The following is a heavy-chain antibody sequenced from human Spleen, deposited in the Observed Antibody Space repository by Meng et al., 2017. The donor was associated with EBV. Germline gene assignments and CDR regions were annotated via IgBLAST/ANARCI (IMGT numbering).Heavy chain of an antibody. CDR2: IYQSGSA. Sequence: QLQESGLGLVKPSQTLSLTCAVSVGTINNGGYSWSWIRQPPGKGLDWIGYIYQSGSAYYNPSLKSRVTMSVDMSKNQFSLKLSSVTAADTAVYYCARGGGYGDYEGWFDPWGQGTLVTVSS. V-gene: IGHV4-30-2*01. D-gene: IGHD4-17*01. J-gene: IGHJ5*02. CDR1: VGTINNGGYS. CDR3: ARGGGYGDYEGWFDP.